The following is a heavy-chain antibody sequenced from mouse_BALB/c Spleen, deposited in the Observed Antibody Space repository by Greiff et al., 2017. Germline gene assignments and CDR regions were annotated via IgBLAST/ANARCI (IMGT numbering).Heavy chain of an antibody. D-gene: IGHD1-1*01. Sequence: EVQGVESGGDLVKPGGSLKLSCAASGFTFSSYGMSWVRQTPDKRLEWVATISSGGSYTYSPDSVKGRVTISRDNAKNTLYLQMSSLKSEDTAMYYCARHEDYGSSWYYFDDWGQGTTLTVSS. CDR1: GFTFSSYG. J-gene: IGHJ2*01. V-gene: IGHV5-6*01. CDR2: ISSGGSYT. CDR3: ARHEDYGSSWYYFDD.